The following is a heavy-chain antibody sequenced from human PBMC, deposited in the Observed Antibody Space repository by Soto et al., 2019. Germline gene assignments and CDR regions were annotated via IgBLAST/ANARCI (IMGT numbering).Heavy chain of an antibody. D-gene: IGHD1-7*01. J-gene: IGHJ4*02. V-gene: IGHV1-2*04. Sequence: ASVKVSCKASGYTFTGYYMHWVRQAPGQGLEWMGWINPNSGGTKYAQKFQGWVTMTRDTSISTAYMELSRLRSDDTAVYYCARDLGGLTGTYVFDYWGQGTLVTVSS. CDR1: GYTFTGYY. CDR2: INPNSGGT. CDR3: ARDLGGLTGTYVFDY.